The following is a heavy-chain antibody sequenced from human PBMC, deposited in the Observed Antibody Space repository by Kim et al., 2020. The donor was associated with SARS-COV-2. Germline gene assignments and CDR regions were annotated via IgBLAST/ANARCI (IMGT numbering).Heavy chain of an antibody. D-gene: IGHD3-16*01. J-gene: IGHJ6*02. Sequence: DYAVSVKSRITINPDTSKNQFSLQLNSVTPEDTAVYYCARGWDPDGGMDVWGQGTTVTVSS. V-gene: IGHV6-1*01. CDR3: ARGWDPDGGMDV.